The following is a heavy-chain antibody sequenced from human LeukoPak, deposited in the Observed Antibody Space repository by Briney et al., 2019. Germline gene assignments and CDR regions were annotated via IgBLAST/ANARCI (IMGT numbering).Heavy chain of an antibody. CDR3: ATQYSSSWSFDY. CDR1: GLTVSGNC. Sequence: GGSLRLSCAASGLTVSGNCMNWVRQAPGKGLEWVSVIYSDGNTYYADSVKGRFTISRDDSKNTLYLQMNSLRADDTAVYYCATQYSSSWSFDYWGQGTLVTVSS. J-gene: IGHJ4*02. V-gene: IGHV3-53*01. CDR2: IYSDGNT. D-gene: IGHD6-13*01.